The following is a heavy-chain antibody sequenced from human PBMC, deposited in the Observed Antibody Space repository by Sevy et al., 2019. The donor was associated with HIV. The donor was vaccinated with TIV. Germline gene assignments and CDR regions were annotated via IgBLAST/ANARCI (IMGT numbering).Heavy chain of an antibody. CDR3: AKDRGWKTFDY. D-gene: IGHD3-10*01. CDR2: ISPDGSRI. CDR1: GFGFSGTW. J-gene: IGHJ4*02. Sequence: GGCLRLSCAASGFGFSGTWMNWVRQAPGKGLEWVAIISPDGSRIDYADSVKGRLILSRDNANSSVSLQMNSLRVEDMGVYYCAKDRGWKTFDYWGQGALVTVSS. V-gene: IGHV3-7*04.